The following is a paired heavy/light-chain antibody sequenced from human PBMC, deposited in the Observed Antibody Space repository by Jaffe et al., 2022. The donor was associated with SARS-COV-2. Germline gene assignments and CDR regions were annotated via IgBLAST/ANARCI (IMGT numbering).Light chain of an antibody. CDR2: WAS. J-gene: IGKJ2*01. CDR3: QQCYITPFT. V-gene: IGKV4-1*01. Sequence: DIVMTQSPESLAVSLGERATINCKSSQSVLNSSNNKNYLVWYQQKPGQPPKLLIYWASTRESGVPDRFSGSGSGTDFTLTISSLQAEDVAVYYCQQCYITPFTFGQGTKLEIK. CDR1: QSVLNSSNNKNY.
Heavy chain of an antibody. CDR3: AGLSYISSPFNY. CDR1: GGSISSGGYF. Sequence: QVQLQESGPGLVKPSQTLSLTCTVSGGSISSGGYFWSWIRQPAGKGLEWIGRIFTSGSSNYNPSLRSRITISIDTSKNQFSLKLSSVTAADTAVYYCAGLSYISSPFNYWGQGILVTVSS. V-gene: IGHV4-61*02. D-gene: IGHD6-6*01. J-gene: IGHJ4*02. CDR2: IFTSGSS.